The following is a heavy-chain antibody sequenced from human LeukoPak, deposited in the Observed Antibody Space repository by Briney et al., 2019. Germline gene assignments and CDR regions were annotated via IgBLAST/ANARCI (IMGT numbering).Heavy chain of an antibody. CDR2: IITSGTPI. Sequence: GRSLRLSCAPSSLTFSSYEMNCARHPPGRRRGCDAYIITSGTPINYADSVKGRFTISRDHAKNSPYRQMNSLRTQGTSVFYCGRVWQRRVYGMYVWDRGNTVIVSS. CDR1: SLTFSSYE. V-gene: IGHV3-48*03. D-gene: IGHD6-25*01. J-gene: IGHJ6*02. CDR3: GRVWQRRVYGMYV.